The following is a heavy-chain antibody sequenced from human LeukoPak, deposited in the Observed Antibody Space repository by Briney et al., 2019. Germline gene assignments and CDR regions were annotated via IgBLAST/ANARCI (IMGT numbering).Heavy chain of an antibody. D-gene: IGHD6-19*01. Sequence: PGGSLRLSCAASGFTVSSNYMSWVRQAPGKGLEWVSVIYSGGSTYYADSVKGRFTISRDNSKNTLYLQMNSLRAEDTAVYYCARENSGWYDAFDIWGQGTMVTVSS. V-gene: IGHV3-66*02. CDR3: ARENSGWYDAFDI. J-gene: IGHJ3*02. CDR1: GFTVSSNY. CDR2: IYSGGST.